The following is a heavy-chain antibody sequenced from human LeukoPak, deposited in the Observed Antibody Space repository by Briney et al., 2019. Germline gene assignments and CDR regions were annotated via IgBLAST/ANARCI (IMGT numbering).Heavy chain of an antibody. CDR1: GFTFTSYA. Sequence: PGGSLRLSCAASGFTFTSYALSWVRQAPGKGLEWLSAFCGGGGTTYYAGSVKGRFTISSDTSKSTVYLQMNSLRAEDTAVYYCAKGGTYGSGRSPPVWFDPWGQGSLVTVSS. J-gene: IGHJ5*02. CDR3: AKGGTYGSGRSPPVWFDP. V-gene: IGHV3-23*01. D-gene: IGHD3-10*01. CDR2: FCGGGGTT.